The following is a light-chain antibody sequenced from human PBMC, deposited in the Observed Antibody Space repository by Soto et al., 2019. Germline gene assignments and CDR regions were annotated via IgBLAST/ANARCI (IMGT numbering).Light chain of an antibody. J-gene: IGLJ2*01. CDR2: GNS. CDR3: QSYDSSLNGYVV. V-gene: IGLV1-40*01. CDR1: RSNIGAGFD. Sequence: QSVLTQSPSVSGAPGQRVTLSCTGSRSNIGAGFDVHWYQQLPGTAPKLLIFGNSNRPSGVPDRFSGSKSGTSASLAITGLQAEDEADYYCQSYDSSLNGYVVFGGGTKVTVL.